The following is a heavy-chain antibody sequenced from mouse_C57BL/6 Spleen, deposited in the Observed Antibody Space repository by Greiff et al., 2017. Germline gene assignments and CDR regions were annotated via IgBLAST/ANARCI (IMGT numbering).Heavy chain of an antibody. CDR1: GFTFSSYA. Sequence: EVQRVESGEGLVKPGGSLKLSCAASGFTFSSYAMSWVRQTPEKRLEWVAYISSGGDYIYYADTVKGRFTISRDNARNTLYLQMSSLKSEDTAMYYCTRAPHYYGSSYRYFDVWGTGTTVTVSS. CDR3: TRAPHYYGSSYRYFDV. V-gene: IGHV5-9-1*02. J-gene: IGHJ1*03. CDR2: ISSGGDYI. D-gene: IGHD1-1*01.